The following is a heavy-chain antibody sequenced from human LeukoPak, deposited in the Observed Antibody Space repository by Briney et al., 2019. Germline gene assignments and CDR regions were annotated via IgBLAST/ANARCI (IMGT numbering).Heavy chain of an antibody. Sequence: GGSLRLSCAACGFTFSSYSRNWVRQAPGKGLEWISSISSSSSYIYYADSVKGRFTISRDNSKNTLYLQMNSLRAEDTAVYYCARADYADQNDLDYWGQRTLVTVSS. D-gene: IGHD4-17*01. CDR1: GFTFSSYS. CDR2: ISSSSSYI. V-gene: IGHV3-21*01. J-gene: IGHJ4*02. CDR3: ARADYADQNDLDY.